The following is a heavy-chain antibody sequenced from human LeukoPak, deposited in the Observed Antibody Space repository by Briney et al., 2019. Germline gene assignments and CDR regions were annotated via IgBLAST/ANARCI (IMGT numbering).Heavy chain of an antibody. D-gene: IGHD6-13*01. Sequence: SETLSLTCTVSGGSISSSSYYWGWIRQPPGKGLEWIGSIYYSGSTYYNPSLKSRVTISVDTSKNQFSLKLSSVTAADTAVYYCASRGIAAAGHLSFDYWGQGTLVTVSS. CDR2: IYYSGST. CDR1: GGSISSSSYY. V-gene: IGHV4-39*07. J-gene: IGHJ4*02. CDR3: ASRGIAAAGHLSFDY.